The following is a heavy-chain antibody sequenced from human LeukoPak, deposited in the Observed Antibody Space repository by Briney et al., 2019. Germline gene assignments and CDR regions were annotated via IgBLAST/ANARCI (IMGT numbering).Heavy chain of an antibody. CDR1: GYTFTSYA. V-gene: IGHV1-3*01. CDR3: ARKPYYYGSGSYFDY. J-gene: IGHJ4*02. D-gene: IGHD3-10*01. Sequence: ASVKVSCKASGYTFTSYAMHWVRQAPGQRLEWMGWINAGNGNTKYSQKFQGRVTITRDTSASTAYMELSSLRSEDTAVHYCARKPYYYGSGSYFDYWGQGTLVTVSS. CDR2: INAGNGNT.